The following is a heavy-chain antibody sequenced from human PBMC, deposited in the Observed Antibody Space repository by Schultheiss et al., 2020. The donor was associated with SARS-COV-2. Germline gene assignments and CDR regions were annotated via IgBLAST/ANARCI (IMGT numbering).Heavy chain of an antibody. Sequence: GESLKISCAASGFTFGTYNMHWVRQAPGKGLEFVASIRSSGRDIYYADSMQGRFTVSRDNANNSLYLQMHSLRAEDTAVYYCVRDRYDYVWGSYRFFLYGMDVWGQGTTVTVSS. CDR2: IRSSGRDI. CDR1: GFTFGTYN. V-gene: IGHV3-21*01. D-gene: IGHD3-16*02. J-gene: IGHJ6*02. CDR3: VRDRYDYVWGSYRFFLYGMDV.